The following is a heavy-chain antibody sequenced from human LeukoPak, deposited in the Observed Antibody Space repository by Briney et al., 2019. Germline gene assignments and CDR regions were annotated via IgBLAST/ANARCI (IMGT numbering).Heavy chain of an antibody. Sequence: PGGSLRLSCAASGFIFSSYAMTWVRQAPGKGLEWVSAISAGGDNTYYADSAKGRFTISRDNSKNTLYLQMNSLRAEDTAVYYCAKDYGSSWAEYFQHWGQGTLVTVSS. J-gene: IGHJ1*01. CDR1: GFIFSSYA. V-gene: IGHV3-23*01. CDR3: AKDYGSSWAEYFQH. D-gene: IGHD6-13*01. CDR2: ISAGGDNT.